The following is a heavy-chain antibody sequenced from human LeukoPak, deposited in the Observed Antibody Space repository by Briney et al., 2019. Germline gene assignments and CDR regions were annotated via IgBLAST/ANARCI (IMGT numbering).Heavy chain of an antibody. CDR3: ARGGDSYDSSGKSDY. CDR1: GVTVSSNF. Sequence: GGPLRLSCAASGVTVSSNFMTWVRQAPGKGLEWVSVIYSTGSTYYADSVKGRCTISRDPSKNSLYLQMNSLRAEDTAVYYCARGGDSYDSSGKSDYWGQGTLVTVSS. J-gene: IGHJ4*02. CDR2: IYSTGST. V-gene: IGHV3-53*01. D-gene: IGHD3-22*01.